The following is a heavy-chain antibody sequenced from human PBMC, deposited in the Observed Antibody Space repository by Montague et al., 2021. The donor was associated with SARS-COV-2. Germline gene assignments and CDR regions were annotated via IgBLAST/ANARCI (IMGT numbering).Heavy chain of an antibody. CDR2: IYDSEST. V-gene: IGHV4-39*01. Sequence: SETLSLTCTVAGGSISSSSYYWGWIRQPPGKGLEWIGSIYDSESTYYNPSLKSRVTISVDTSKNQFSLKLSSVTAADTAVYYCARHRIYCSGGSCYSGWFDPWGQGTLVTVSS. CDR3: ARHRIYCSGGSCYSGWFDP. CDR1: GGSISSSSYY. D-gene: IGHD2-15*01. J-gene: IGHJ5*02.